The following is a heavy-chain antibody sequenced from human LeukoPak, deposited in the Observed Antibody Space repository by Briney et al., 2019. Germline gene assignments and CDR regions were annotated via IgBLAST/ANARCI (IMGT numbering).Heavy chain of an antibody. CDR1: GFTFDDYG. D-gene: IGHD6-19*01. CDR2: INWNGGST. CDR3: AKELSSGYGMEV. Sequence: GGSLRLSCAASGFTFDDYGMSWVRQAPGKGLEWVSGINWNGGSTGYADSVKGRFTISRDNAKNSLYLQMNSLRADDTAVYYCAKELSSGYGMEVWGQGTTVTVSS. V-gene: IGHV3-20*04. J-gene: IGHJ6*02.